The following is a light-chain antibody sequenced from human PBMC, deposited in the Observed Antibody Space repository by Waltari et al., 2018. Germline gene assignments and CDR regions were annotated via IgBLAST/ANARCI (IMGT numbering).Light chain of an antibody. CDR3: QQYNEWFPWT. CDR1: RSVGSN. J-gene: IGKJ1*01. Sequence: EIMMTQSPDTLSVSPGERATLSCRASRSVGSNLAWYQMKPGQAPRLLIFDTSTRATGIPGRFSGSGSGTDFTLTISSLQSEDFAIYYCQQYNEWFPWTCGQGTKVEVK. CDR2: DTS. V-gene: IGKV3-15*01.